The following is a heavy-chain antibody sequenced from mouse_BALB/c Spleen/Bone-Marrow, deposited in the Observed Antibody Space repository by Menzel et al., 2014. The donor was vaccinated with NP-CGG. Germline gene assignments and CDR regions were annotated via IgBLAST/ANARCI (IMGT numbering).Heavy chain of an antibody. Sequence: QVQLQQSGAELMKPGASVKISCKATGYTFSSYWIERVKQRPGHGLEWIGEILPGSGSTIYNEKFKGKATFTADTSSNRAYMQLSRVATEDSAVYYGGREDYYGSSCFAYWCQGTTLTVS. J-gene: IGHJ2*01. CDR1: GYTFSSYW. CDR3: GREDYYGSSCFAY. D-gene: IGHD1-1*01. V-gene: IGHV1-9*01. CDR2: ILPGSGST.